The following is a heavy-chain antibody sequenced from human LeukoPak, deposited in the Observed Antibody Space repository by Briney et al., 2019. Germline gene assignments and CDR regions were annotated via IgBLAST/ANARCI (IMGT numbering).Heavy chain of an antibody. D-gene: IGHD3-3*01. V-gene: IGHV1-18*01. J-gene: IGHJ5*02. CDR1: GYTFTSYG. Sequence: ASVKVSCKASGYTFTSYGISWVRQAPGQGLEWMGWISAYNGNTNYAQKLQGRVTMTTDTSTSTAYMELRSLRSGDTAVYYCARDRDFWSGYGTSNWFDPWGQGTLVTVSS. CDR3: ARDRDFWSGYGTSNWFDP. CDR2: ISAYNGNT.